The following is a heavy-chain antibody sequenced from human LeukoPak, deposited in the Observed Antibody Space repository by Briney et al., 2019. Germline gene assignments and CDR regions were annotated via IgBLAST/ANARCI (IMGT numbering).Heavy chain of an antibody. CDR3: ARDYDYVRGTYGYDAFDI. Sequence: GGSLRLSCVASGFTLSSYWMTWVRQAPGKGLEWVANIKQDGSEKYYGDSVKGRFTISRDNAKNSLYLQLNSLRAEDTAVYYCARDYDYVRGTYGYDAFDIWGQGTMVTVSS. V-gene: IGHV3-7*01. D-gene: IGHD3-16*01. CDR2: IKQDGSEK. J-gene: IGHJ3*02. CDR1: GFTLSSYW.